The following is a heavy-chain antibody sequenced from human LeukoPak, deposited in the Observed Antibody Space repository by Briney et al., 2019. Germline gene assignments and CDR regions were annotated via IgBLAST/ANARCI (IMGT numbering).Heavy chain of an antibody. CDR2: IYYSGST. CDR3: ARTKGATDY. Sequence: SETLSLTCTVSGGSISSSSYYWGWIRQPPGKGLEWIGYIYYSGSTNYNPSLKSRVTISVDTSKNQFSLKLSSVTAADTVVYYCARTKGATDYWGQGTLIAVSS. V-gene: IGHV4-61*05. CDR1: GGSISSSSYY. D-gene: IGHD1-26*01. J-gene: IGHJ4*02.